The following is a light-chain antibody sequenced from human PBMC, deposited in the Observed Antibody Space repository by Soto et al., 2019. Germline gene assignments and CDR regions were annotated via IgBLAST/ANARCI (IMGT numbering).Light chain of an antibody. CDR2: DAS. CDR1: QSVGTY. J-gene: IGKJ3*01. V-gene: IGKV3-11*01. Sequence: EIVLTQSPATLSLSPGERAILSCRASQSVGTYLAWYQQKPGQAPRLLIYDASNRATGIPARFGGSGSGTDFTLTIISLEPEEFAVYYCQQRSNWPGTFGHGTKVDIK. CDR3: QQRSNWPGT.